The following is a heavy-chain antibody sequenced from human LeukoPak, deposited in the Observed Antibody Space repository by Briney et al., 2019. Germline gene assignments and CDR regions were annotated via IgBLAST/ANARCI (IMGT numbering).Heavy chain of an antibody. D-gene: IGHD4/OR15-4a*01. V-gene: IGHV4-59*08. J-gene: IGHJ4*02. CDR3: ARHPSNEYGALNLDY. CDR2: IYDSGST. CDR1: GGSISGYY. Sequence: SETLSLTCTVSGGSISGYYWSWVRQPPGKRLEWIGYIYDSGSTNYNPSLKGRATISLHKSKNQFSLQLSSVTAADAAVYYCARHPSNEYGALNLDYWAREPWSPSPQ.